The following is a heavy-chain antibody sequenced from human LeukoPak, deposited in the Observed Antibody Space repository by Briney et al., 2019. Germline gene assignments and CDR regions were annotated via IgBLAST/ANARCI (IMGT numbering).Heavy chain of an antibody. D-gene: IGHD2-8*02. J-gene: IGHJ4*02. Sequence: GSLRLSCAASGFTFSSYAMSWVRQAPGKGLEWVSAISGSGGSTYYAGSVKGRFTISRDNSKNTLYLQMNSLRAEDTAVYYCAKCGWTTDGFDYWGQGTLVTVSS. CDR1: GFTFSSYA. V-gene: IGHV3-23*01. CDR3: AKCGWTTDGFDY. CDR2: ISGSGGST.